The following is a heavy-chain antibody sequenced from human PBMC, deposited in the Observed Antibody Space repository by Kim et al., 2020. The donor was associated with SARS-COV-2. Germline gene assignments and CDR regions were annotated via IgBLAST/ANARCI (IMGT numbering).Heavy chain of an antibody. CDR2: ISGSGGST. CDR1: GFTFSSYA. CDR3: AKDTMVRGVISANWFDP. J-gene: IGHJ5*02. D-gene: IGHD3-10*01. Sequence: GGSLRLSCAASGFTFSSYAMSWVRQAPGKGLEWVSAISGSGGSTYYADSVKGRFTISRDNSKNTLYLQMNSLRAEDTAVYYCAKDTMVRGVISANWFDPWGQGTLVTVSS. V-gene: IGHV3-23*01.